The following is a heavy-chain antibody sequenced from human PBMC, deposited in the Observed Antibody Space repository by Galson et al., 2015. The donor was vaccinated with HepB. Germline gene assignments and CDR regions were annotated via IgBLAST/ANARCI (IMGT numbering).Heavy chain of an antibody. CDR1: GYTFTGYT. D-gene: IGHD6-6*01. J-gene: IGHJ6*03. Sequence: SVKVSCKASGYTFTGYTMHWVRRAPGQGLEWMGRINPNSGGTNYAQKFQGRVTTTRDTSISTAYMELSRVRSDDTAVYYCASGSSGDYYYYYYMDVWGKGTTVTVSS. CDR2: INPNSGGT. V-gene: IGHV1-2*06. CDR3: ASGSSGDYYYYYYMDV.